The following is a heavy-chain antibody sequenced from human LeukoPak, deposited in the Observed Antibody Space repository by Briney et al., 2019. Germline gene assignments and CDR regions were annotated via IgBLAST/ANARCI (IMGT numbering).Heavy chain of an antibody. V-gene: IGHV1-8*03. J-gene: IGHJ4*02. CDR2: MNPNSGNT. D-gene: IGHD1-7*01. CDR1: GYTFTSYD. CDR3: ARGATTRLGPARY. Sequence: GASVKVSCKASGYTFTSYDINWVRQATGQGLEWMGWMNPNSGNTGYAQKFQGRVTITRNTSISTAYMELSSLRSEDTAVYYCARGATTRLGPARYWGQGTLVTVSS.